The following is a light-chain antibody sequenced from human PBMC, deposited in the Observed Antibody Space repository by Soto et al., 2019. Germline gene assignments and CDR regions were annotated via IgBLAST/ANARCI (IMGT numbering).Light chain of an antibody. CDR2: DAS. Sequence: DIPMTQSPSSLSASVGDRVTLTCRASQGISNYLAWYQQRPGNIPKLLIYDASTLQSGVPSRFSGSGSGTDFTLTISSLQPEDVATYYCQRHDRVPFTFGPGTKVDIK. J-gene: IGKJ3*01. V-gene: IGKV1-27*01. CDR3: QRHDRVPFT. CDR1: QGISNY.